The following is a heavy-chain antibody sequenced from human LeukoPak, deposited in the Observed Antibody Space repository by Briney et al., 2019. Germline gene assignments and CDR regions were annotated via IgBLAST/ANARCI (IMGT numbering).Heavy chain of an antibody. CDR3: AREPQYCTNGVCYSVGP. Sequence: SETLSLTXTVSGGSISSYYWSWIRQPPGKGLEWIGYIYYSGSTNYNPSLKSRVTISVDTSKNQFSLRLSSVTAADTAVYYCAREPQYCTNGVCYSVGPWGQGTLVTVSS. J-gene: IGHJ5*02. CDR2: IYYSGST. V-gene: IGHV4-59*01. D-gene: IGHD2-8*01. CDR1: GGSISSYY.